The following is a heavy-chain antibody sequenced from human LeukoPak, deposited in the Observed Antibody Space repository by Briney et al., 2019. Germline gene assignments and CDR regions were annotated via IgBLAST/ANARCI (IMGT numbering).Heavy chain of an antibody. D-gene: IGHD2-15*01. J-gene: IGHJ4*02. CDR2: INSDGRST. Sequence: GGSLRLSCVASGFTFSRYWMHWVRQAPGKGLVWVSRINSDGRSTNYAESVKGRFSISRDNAENTLYLQMNSLRVEDTAVYYCVRGADTGCSSDSWGQGTLVTVSS. CDR1: GFTFSRYW. V-gene: IGHV3-74*01. CDR3: VRGADTGCSSDS.